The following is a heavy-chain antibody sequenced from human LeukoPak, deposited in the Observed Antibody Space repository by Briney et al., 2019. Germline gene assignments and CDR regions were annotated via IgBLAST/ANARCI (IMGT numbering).Heavy chain of an antibody. D-gene: IGHD3-22*01. CDR3: ARSEYYYDSSGSRPLWYFDY. CDR2: IYYSGST. Sequence: SQTLSLTCTVSGGSISSGDYYWSWIRQPPGKGLERIGYIYYSGSTYYNPSLKSRVTISVDTSKNQFSLKLSSVTAADTAVYYCARSEYYYDSSGSRPLWYFDYWGQETLVTVSS. J-gene: IGHJ4*02. CDR1: GGSISSGDYY. V-gene: IGHV4-30-4*01.